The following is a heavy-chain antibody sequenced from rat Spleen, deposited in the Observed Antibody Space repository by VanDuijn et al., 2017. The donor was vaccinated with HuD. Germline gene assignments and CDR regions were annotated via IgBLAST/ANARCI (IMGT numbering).Heavy chain of an antibody. CDR1: GFTFSRYW. Sequence: EVQLAETGGGLVQPGRSLKLSCVASGFTFSRYWMYWVRQAPGKGLEWVATISYDGSSTYYRDSVKGRFTISRDNAKSTLYLQMDSLRSEDTATYYCARLGSGWGFAYWGQGTLVTVSS. CDR3: ARLGSGWGFAY. D-gene: IGHD4-3*01. J-gene: IGHJ3*01. CDR2: ISYDGSST. V-gene: IGHV5-29*01.